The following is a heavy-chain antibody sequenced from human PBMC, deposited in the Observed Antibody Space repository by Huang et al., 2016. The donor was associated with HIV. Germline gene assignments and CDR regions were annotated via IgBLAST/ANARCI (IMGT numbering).Heavy chain of an antibody. D-gene: IGHD1-20*01. CDR1: GYTFTTYA. V-gene: IGHV7-4-1*02. J-gene: IGHJ4*02. CDR2: INTNSGNP. Sequence: QVQLVQSGSELKKPGASVRVSCKASGYTFTTYAINWVRQAPGQGLEWMGCINTNSGNPTYAHGVTGGVVFSLDTSVSTAYLQISSLKTEDTAVYYCARNSYNWNDISFDYWGQGTLVTVSS. CDR3: ARNSYNWNDISFDY.